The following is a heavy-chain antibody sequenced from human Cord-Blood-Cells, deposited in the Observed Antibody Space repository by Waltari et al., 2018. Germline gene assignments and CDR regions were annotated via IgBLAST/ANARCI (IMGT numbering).Heavy chain of an antibody. J-gene: IGHJ4*02. D-gene: IGHD1-1*01. CDR3: ATLTELQLERHFDY. CDR1: GFTFSSYS. V-gene: IGHV3-21*01. CDR2: ISSSSSDR. Sequence: EVQLVESGGGLVKPGGSLRLSCAASGFTFSSYSMNWVRQAPGKGLEWVSSISSSSSDRYDADSGNGRFTISRDNAKNSLYLQMNSLRDEDTAVYYCATLTELQLERHFDYWGQGTLVTVSS.